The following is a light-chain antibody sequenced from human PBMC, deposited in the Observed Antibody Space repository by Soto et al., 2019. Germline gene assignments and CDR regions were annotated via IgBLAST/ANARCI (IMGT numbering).Light chain of an antibody. CDR1: ENLSTF. CDR2: DAS. CDR3: QQRSSWPLT. V-gene: IGKV3-11*01. J-gene: IGKJ4*01. Sequence: EIVLTQSPATLSLSPGERATLSCRATENLSTFLAWYQQKAGQAPRLLIYDASNRATGIPDRFSGSGSGTDFTLTISNLEPEDAAVYYCQQRSSWPLTFGGGTKVDIK.